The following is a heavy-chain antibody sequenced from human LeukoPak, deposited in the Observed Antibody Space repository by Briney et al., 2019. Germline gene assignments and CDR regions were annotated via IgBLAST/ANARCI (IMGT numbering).Heavy chain of an antibody. D-gene: IGHD6-6*01. CDR3: ARETIYSSSSGYYYYYMDV. Sequence: SETLSLTCTVSGGSISSYYWSWIRQPPGKGLQWIGYIYYSGSTNYNPSLKSRVTISVDTSKNQFSLKLSSVTAADTAVYYCARETIYSSSSGYYYYYMDVWGKGTTVTVSS. V-gene: IGHV4-59*01. CDR2: IYYSGST. J-gene: IGHJ6*03. CDR1: GGSISSYY.